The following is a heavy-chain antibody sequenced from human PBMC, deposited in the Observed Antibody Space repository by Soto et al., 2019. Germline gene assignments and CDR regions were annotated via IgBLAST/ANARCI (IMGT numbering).Heavy chain of an antibody. CDR2: ISGDGNSP. J-gene: IGHJ4*02. V-gene: IGHV3-64*01. D-gene: IGHD2-2*01. CDR1: GFTFRNYA. CDR3: AARSCGTSSCFHFDY. Sequence: EVHLVESGGGLVQPGGSLRLSCAASGFTFRNYAMHWVRQAPGRGLEYVSAISGDGNSPYYANSVKGRFTISRDNSKNTVYLQMGSLRAEDMAVYYCAARSCGTSSCFHFDYWGQGTLVTVSS.